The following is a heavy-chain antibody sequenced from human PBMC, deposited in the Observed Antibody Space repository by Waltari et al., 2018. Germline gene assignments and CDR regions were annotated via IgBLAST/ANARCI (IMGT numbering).Heavy chain of an antibody. CDR3: ARRLRIRVVVAASWYFDL. V-gene: IGHV4-34*01. D-gene: IGHD2-15*01. CDR1: GGSFSGYY. CDR2: INHSGST. J-gene: IGHJ2*01. Sequence: QVQLQQWGAGLLKPSETLSLTCAVYGGSFSGYYWSWIRQPPGKGLEWIGEINHSGSTNYNPSLKSRVTISVDTSKNQFSLKLSSVTAADTAVYYCARRLRIRVVVAASWYFDLWGRGTLVTVSS.